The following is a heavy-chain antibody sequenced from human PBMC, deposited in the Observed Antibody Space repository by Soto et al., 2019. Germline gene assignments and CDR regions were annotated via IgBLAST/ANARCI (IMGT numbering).Heavy chain of an antibody. CDR3: PRGRLRWRYFDY. D-gene: IGHD4-17*01. V-gene: IGHV4-31*03. Sequence: SETLSRTCTVSGDSINSGGYFWNWIRHHPGKGLEWIGYIFYSGSTFYNTSLTSRLSISVDTSNNQFSLNLTSVTADDTAVYFCPRGRLRWRYFDYCSEGALVTVPQ. J-gene: IGHJ4*02. CDR2: IFYSGST. CDR1: GDSINSGGYF.